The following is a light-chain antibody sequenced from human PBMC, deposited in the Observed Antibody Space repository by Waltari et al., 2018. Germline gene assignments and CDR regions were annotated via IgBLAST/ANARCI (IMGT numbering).Light chain of an antibody. V-gene: IGKV2-30*02. CDR3: MQGTYGPNT. Sequence: DVVLTQSPVSLPVTLGQPASISGRSRRSLLHSNGNTYLHWFLQRPGQAPRRLFYQGSNRDPGVPDRFSVSGSGTDFTLKISRVEAEDVGMYYCMQGTYGPNTFGGGTKVEIK. CDR2: QGS. CDR1: RSLLHSNGNTY. J-gene: IGKJ4*01.